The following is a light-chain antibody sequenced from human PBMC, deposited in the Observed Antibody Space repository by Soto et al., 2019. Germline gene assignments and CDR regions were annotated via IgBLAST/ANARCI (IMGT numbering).Light chain of an antibody. J-gene: IGKJ2*01. CDR2: GAS. Sequence: EIVMTQSPASLSVSPGDGATLSCRASQSVASNVAWYQQKPGQGPRLLIHGASTRAVGVPARFSGSGSGTDFTLTISSLQSEDFAVYYCQQYHNWTPQYPFGQGTKLQIK. CDR3: QQYHNWTPQYP. V-gene: IGKV3-15*01. CDR1: QSVASN.